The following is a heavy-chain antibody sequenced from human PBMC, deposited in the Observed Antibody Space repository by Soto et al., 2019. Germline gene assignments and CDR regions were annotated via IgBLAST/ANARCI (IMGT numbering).Heavy chain of an antibody. CDR1: GFTFSSYA. CDR2: ISGSGGST. Sequence: GGSLRLSCAASGFTFSSYAMSWVRQAPGKGLEWVSAISGSGGSTYYADSVKGRFTISRDNSKNTLYLQMNSLRAEDTAVYYCAKDLRNNWNAMDAFDIWGQGTMVTVSS. V-gene: IGHV3-23*01. D-gene: IGHD1-1*01. CDR3: AKDLRNNWNAMDAFDI. J-gene: IGHJ3*02.